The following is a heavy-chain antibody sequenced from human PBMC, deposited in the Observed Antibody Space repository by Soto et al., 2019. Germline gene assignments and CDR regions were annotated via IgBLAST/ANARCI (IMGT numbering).Heavy chain of an antibody. Sequence: QVQLVQSGAEVKKPGASVKVSCKASGYTFTSYAMHWVRQAPGQRLEWMGWINAGNGNTKYSQKFQGRVTITRDTSASTAYMELSSLRSEDTAVYYCARGMYSGSYPAIYYYYYGMDVWGQGTTVTVSS. J-gene: IGHJ6*02. D-gene: IGHD1-26*01. CDR1: GYTFTSYA. CDR3: ARGMYSGSYPAIYYYYYGMDV. V-gene: IGHV1-3*01. CDR2: INAGNGNT.